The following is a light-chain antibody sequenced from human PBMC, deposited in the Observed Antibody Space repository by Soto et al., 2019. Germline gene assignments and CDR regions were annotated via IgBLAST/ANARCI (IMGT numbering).Light chain of an antibody. J-gene: IGKJ5*01. V-gene: IGKV3-20*01. CDR3: QQYGSLIT. CDR2: GAS. Sequence: EIVLTQSPGTLSLSPGERATLSCRASQSVSRSYLAWYQQKPGQAPRLLIYGASSRATGIPDRFSGSVSGTDFTLTISRLEPEDFAVYYCQQYGSLITFGQGTRLEIK. CDR1: QSVSRSY.